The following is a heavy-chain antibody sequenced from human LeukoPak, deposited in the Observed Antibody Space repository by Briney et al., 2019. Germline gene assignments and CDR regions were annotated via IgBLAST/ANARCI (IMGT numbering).Heavy chain of an antibody. CDR3: ARDASYSSSWSRRSSPIDAFDI. Sequence: SETLSLTCTVSGGSISSSSYYWSWIRQPPGKGLEWIGYIYHSGSTYYNPSLKSRVTISVDRSKNQFSLKLSSVTAADTAVYYCARDASYSSSWSRRSSPIDAFDIWGQGTMVTVSS. CDR1: GGSISSSSYY. CDR2: IYHSGST. J-gene: IGHJ3*02. V-gene: IGHV4-30-2*01. D-gene: IGHD6-13*01.